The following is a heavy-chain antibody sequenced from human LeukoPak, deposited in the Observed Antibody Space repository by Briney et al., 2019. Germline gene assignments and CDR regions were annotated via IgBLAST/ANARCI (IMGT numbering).Heavy chain of an antibody. J-gene: IGHJ4*02. CDR1: GGSIRSSDDY. D-gene: IGHD3-10*01. Sequence: PSETLSLTCSVSGGSIRSSDDYWGFVRQTPGKGLEWMGSIYYSGSTYYNPSLKSRVTISVDTSKNQFSLKLSSVTAADTAVYYCARTRYYYNSRSYGAPYYFDYWGQGTLVTVSS. CDR2: IYYSGST. CDR3: ARTRYYYNSRSYGAPYYFDY. V-gene: IGHV4-39*01.